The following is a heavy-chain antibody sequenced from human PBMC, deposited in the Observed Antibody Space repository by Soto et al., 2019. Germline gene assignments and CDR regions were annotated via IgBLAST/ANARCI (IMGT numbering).Heavy chain of an antibody. Sequence: QVQLQESGPGLVKPSGTLSLTCAVSSGSISSSNWWSWVRQPPGKGLEWIGEIYHSGSTNYNPSLKSRVTISVDKSRHQFSLKLRSVTAADTAVYYCARVVVVPAAIYYYYYMDVWGKGTTVTVSS. V-gene: IGHV4-4*02. CDR2: IYHSGST. CDR3: ARVVVVPAAIYYYYYMDV. CDR1: SGSISSSNW. J-gene: IGHJ6*03. D-gene: IGHD2-2*01.